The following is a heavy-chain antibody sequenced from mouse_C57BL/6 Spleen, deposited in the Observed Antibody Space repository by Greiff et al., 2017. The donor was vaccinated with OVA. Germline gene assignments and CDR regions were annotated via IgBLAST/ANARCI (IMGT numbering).Heavy chain of an antibody. CDR2: INPSTGGT. CDR3: ARGTHYYGSSSHWYFDV. CDR1: GYSFTGYY. D-gene: IGHD1-1*01. Sequence: DVKLQESGPELVKPGASVKISCKASGYSFTGYYMNWVKQSPEKSLEWIGEINPSTGGTTYNQKFKAKATLTVDKSSSTAYMQLKSLTSEDSAVYYCARGTHYYGSSSHWYFDVWGTGTTVTVSS. V-gene: IGHV1-42*01. J-gene: IGHJ1*03.